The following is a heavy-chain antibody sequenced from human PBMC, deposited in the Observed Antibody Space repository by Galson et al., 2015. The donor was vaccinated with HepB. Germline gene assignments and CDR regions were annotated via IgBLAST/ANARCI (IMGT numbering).Heavy chain of an antibody. V-gene: IGHV1-46*01. CDR1: GYTFTSYY. Sequence: GYTFTSYYMHWVRQAPGQGLEWMGIINPSGGSTSYAQKFQGRVTMTRDTSTSTVYMELSSLRSEDTAVYYCARGGHGDYAMYPPYNWFDPWGQGTLVTVSS. CDR3: ARGGHGDYAMYPPYNWFDP. CDR2: INPSGGST. D-gene: IGHD4-17*01. J-gene: IGHJ5*02.